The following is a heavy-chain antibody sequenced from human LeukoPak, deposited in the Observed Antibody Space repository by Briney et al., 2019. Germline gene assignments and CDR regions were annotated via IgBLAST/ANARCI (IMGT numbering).Heavy chain of an antibody. Sequence: PSETLSLTCTVSGGSISSYYWSWIRQPPGKGLEWIGYIYYSGSTNHNPSLTSRVTISVDTSKNQYSLQLSSMTAADTAVYYCARDSRYCSSTSCSYNWFDPWGQGTLVTVSS. CDR3: ARDSRYCSSTSCSYNWFDP. CDR2: IYYSGST. V-gene: IGHV4-59*01. CDR1: GGSISSYY. J-gene: IGHJ5*02. D-gene: IGHD2-2*01.